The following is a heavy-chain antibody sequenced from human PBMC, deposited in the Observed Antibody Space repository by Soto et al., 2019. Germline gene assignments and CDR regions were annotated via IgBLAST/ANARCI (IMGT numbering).Heavy chain of an antibody. CDR3: ARSPPIAVAALGVDY. J-gene: IGHJ4*02. Sequence: QVQLVQSGAEVKKPGASVKVSCKASGYTFTSYGISWVRQAPGQGLEWMGWISAYNGNTNYAQKLQGRVTMTTDTSXTTAYMELRSLRSDDTAVYYCARSPPIAVAALGVDYWGQGTLVTVSS. V-gene: IGHV1-18*01. CDR1: GYTFTSYG. CDR2: ISAYNGNT. D-gene: IGHD6-19*01.